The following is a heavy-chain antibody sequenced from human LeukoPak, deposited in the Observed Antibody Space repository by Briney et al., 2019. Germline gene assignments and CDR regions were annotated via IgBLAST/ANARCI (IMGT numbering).Heavy chain of an antibody. Sequence: GGSLRLSCAASGFMFSSFGMHWVRQAPGKGLEWVAFIRYDGTNKYYADSVKGRFTISRDNSKNTLYLQMNSLRAEDTAVYYCAAVAGSPWDYYFYMDVWGQGTTVTVSS. CDR3: AAVAGSPWDYYFYMDV. D-gene: IGHD6-19*01. J-gene: IGHJ6*03. CDR1: GFMFSSFG. V-gene: IGHV3-30*02. CDR2: IRYDGTNK.